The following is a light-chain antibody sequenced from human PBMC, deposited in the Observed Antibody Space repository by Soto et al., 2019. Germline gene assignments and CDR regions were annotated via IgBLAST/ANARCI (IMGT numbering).Light chain of an antibody. CDR3: QQYGIFPLP. CDR2: KTS. CDR1: ESVRNW. J-gene: IGKJ2*01. V-gene: IGKV1-5*03. Sequence: DIQMTQSPSTLSASVGDRVTITCRASESVRNWLAWFQQRPGKPPNRLIYKTSRLQSGLPSRFSGRGYGTDFTLTMCDLQTDDFAICYCQQYGIFPLPFGQPTKVESK.